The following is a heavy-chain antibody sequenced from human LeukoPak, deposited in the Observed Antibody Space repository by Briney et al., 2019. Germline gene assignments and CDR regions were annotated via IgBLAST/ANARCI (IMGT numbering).Heavy chain of an antibody. CDR3: AREYYDSSGRKHAFEN. J-gene: IGHJ3*02. V-gene: IGHV1-2*02. CDR2: IDPDSGGT. Sequence: ASVRVSCKPSGYTFADYYLHWVRQAPGQGLEWMGSIDPDSGGTNYAQKFQGRVTMTRDTSISTAYMELSRLRSDDTAVYYCAREYYDSSGRKHAFENWGQGTMVTVSS. D-gene: IGHD3-22*01. CDR1: GYTFADYY.